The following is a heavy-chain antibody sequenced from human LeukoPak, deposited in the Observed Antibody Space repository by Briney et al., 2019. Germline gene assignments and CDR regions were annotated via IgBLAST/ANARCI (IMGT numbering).Heavy chain of an antibody. CDR2: MYYSGST. CDR3: ARVVGATLDVWFDP. J-gene: IGHJ5*02. Sequence: PSETLSLTCTVSGGSIGSYYWSWIRQPPGKGLEWIGYMYYSGSTNYNPSLKSRVTISVDTSKNQFSLKLSSVTAADTAVYYCARVVGATLDVWFDPWGQGTLVTVSS. D-gene: IGHD1-26*01. V-gene: IGHV4-59*01. CDR1: GGSIGSYY.